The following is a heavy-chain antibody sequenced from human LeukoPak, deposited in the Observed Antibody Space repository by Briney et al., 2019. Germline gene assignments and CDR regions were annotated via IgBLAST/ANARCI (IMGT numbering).Heavy chain of an antibody. CDR1: GYTFTSYA. Sequence: ASVKVSCKASGYTFTSYAMHWVRQAPGQRLEWMGWINAGNGNTKYSQKFQGRVTITRDTSASTAYLQWSSLKASDTAMYYCARSYGMDVWGQGTTVTVSS. CDR2: INAGNGNT. J-gene: IGHJ6*02. V-gene: IGHV1-3*01. CDR3: ARSYGMDV.